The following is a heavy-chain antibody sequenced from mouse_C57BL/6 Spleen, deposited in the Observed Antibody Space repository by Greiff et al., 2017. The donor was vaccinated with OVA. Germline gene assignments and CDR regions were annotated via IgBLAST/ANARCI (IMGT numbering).Heavy chain of an antibody. V-gene: IGHV1-82*01. CDR2: IYPGDGDT. J-gene: IGHJ4*01. Sequence: QAQLQQSGPELVKPGASVTISCKASGYAFSSSWMNWVKQRPGTGLEWIGRIYPGDGDTNYNGKFKGKATLTADKSSSTAYMQLSSLTSEDSAVYFCAGGNFYYAMDYWGQGTSVTVSS. D-gene: IGHD2-1*01. CDR3: AGGNFYYAMDY. CDR1: GYAFSSSW.